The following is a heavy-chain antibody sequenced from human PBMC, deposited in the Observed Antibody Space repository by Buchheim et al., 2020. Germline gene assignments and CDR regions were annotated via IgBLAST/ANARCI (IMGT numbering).Heavy chain of an antibody. CDR3: AKDWANSGMDV. D-gene: IGHD3-16*01. CDR1: GFTFRTYG. CDR2: ISYDGNNK. V-gene: IGHV3-30*18. Sequence: QVQLVESGGGVVQPGRSLRLSCVVSGFTFRTYGMYWVRQAPGKGLEWLAVISYDGNNKYYADSVKGRFTISRDNSKHKLYLQIHSLRADDTAVYYCAKDWANSGMDVWGQGTT. J-gene: IGHJ6*02.